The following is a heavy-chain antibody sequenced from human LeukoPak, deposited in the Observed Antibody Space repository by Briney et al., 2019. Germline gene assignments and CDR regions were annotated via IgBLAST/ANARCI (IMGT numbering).Heavy chain of an antibody. CDR2: VNEDGSAK. V-gene: IGHV3-7*01. J-gene: IGHJ4*02. CDR3: ARDYWRSIDH. CDR1: GLTFSNYW. Sequence: GESLRLSCVVSGLTFSNYWMIWVRQAPGKGLESVAIVNEDGSAKYYLDSVKGRFTISRDNARNSLYLEMNSLRAEDTAVYYCARDYWRSIDHWGQGTLVTVSS. D-gene: IGHD1-1*01.